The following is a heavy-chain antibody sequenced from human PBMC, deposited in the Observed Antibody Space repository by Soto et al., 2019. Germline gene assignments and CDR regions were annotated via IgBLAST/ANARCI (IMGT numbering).Heavy chain of an antibody. CDR2: IIPIFGTA. V-gene: IGHV1-69*05. Sequence: ASVKVSCKASGGTFSSYAISWVRQAPGQGLEWMGGIIPIFGTANYAQKFQGRVTMTRDTSTSTVYMELSSLRSEDTAVYYCAGGSYYYFDYWGQGTLVTVSS. J-gene: IGHJ4*02. CDR1: GGTFSSYA. CDR3: AGGSYYYFDY. D-gene: IGHD1-26*01.